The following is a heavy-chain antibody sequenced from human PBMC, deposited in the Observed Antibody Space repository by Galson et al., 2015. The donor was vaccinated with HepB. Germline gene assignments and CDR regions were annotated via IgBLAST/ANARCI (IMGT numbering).Heavy chain of an antibody. CDR2: IYPGDSDT. CDR1: GYTFSNYW. V-gene: IGHV5-51*03. Sequence: QSGAEVKKPGESLKISCQGSGYTFSNYWIVWVRQMPGKGPEWMGIIYPGDSDTRYSPSFQGQVTISADKSINTAYLQWSILKASDTAMYYCARLPDEGKNWSHEYFHHWGQGTLITVSS. J-gene: IGHJ1*01. CDR3: ARLPDEGKNWSHEYFHH.